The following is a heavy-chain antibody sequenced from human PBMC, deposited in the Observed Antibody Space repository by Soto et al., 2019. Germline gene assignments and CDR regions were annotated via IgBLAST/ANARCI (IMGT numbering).Heavy chain of an antibody. CDR1: GFSFSDYS. J-gene: IGHJ6*03. Sequence: VQLVESGGGLVQPGGSLRLSCAASGFSFSDYSMNWVRQAPGKGLEWVSSISGSSSYIYYADSLKGRVTVSRDNAEKSLYLQMNSLRAEDTAVYYCARDGAYCSGTGCRDYYHYMDVWGKGTTVTVSS. CDR3: ARDGAYCSGTGCRDYYHYMDV. D-gene: IGHD2-2*01. V-gene: IGHV3-21*01. CDR2: ISGSSSYI.